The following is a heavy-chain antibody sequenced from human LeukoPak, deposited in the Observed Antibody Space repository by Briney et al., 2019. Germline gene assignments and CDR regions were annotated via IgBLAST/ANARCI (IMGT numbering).Heavy chain of an antibody. CDR3: AREGGRGYGYASTTEGFFDY. CDR1: GYSISGGYY. D-gene: IGHD5-18*01. V-gene: IGHV4-38-2*02. J-gene: IGHJ4*02. CDR2: IYHSGST. Sequence: SETLSLTCTVSGYSISGGYYWGWIRQPPGKGLEWVGSIYHSGSTYYNPSLKSRVTISVDTSKNQFSLTLSSVTAADTAVYNCAREGGRGYGYASTTEGFFDYWGQGTLVTVSS.